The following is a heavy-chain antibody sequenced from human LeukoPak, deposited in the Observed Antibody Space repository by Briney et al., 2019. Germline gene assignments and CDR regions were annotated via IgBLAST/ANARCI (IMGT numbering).Heavy chain of an antibody. D-gene: IGHD3-3*01. CDR1: GYTFTSYD. CDR3: ARSTYYDFWSGYVAHTNYYMDV. J-gene: IGHJ6*03. V-gene: IGHV1-8*01. Sequence: GASVKVSCKASGYTFTSYDINWVRQATGQGLEWMGWMNPNSGNTGYAQKFQGRVTMTRNTSISTAYMELSSLRSEDTAVYYCARSTYYDFWSGYVAHTNYYMDVWGKGTTVTVSS. CDR2: MNPNSGNT.